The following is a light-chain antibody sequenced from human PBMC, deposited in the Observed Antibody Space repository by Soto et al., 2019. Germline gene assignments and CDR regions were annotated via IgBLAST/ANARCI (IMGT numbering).Light chain of an antibody. J-gene: IGKJ3*01. CDR3: QKYNSAPFT. CDR1: QDISNY. CDR2: TAS. V-gene: IGKV1-27*01. Sequence: DIQMTQSPSSLSASVGDRVTITCRASQDISNYLAWYQQKPGKVPELLIYTASTLQSGVPSRFSGSGSGTDFPLTISSLQPEDVATYYFQKYNSAPFTFGPGTKVDIK.